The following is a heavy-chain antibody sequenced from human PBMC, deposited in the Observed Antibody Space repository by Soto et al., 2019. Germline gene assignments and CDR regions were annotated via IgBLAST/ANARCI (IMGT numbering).Heavy chain of an antibody. V-gene: IGHV3-74*01. Sequence: EVQLVESGGGLVQPGGSLRLSCAASGFTFSSYWMHWVRQAPGKGLVWVSRINSDGSSTSYADSVKGRFTISRDNAKNTLYLQMNSLRAEDTAVYYCAREESWIQLWLPPEYGMDVWGQGTTVTVSS. CDR1: GFTFSSYW. CDR2: INSDGSST. D-gene: IGHD5-18*01. CDR3: AREESWIQLWLPPEYGMDV. J-gene: IGHJ6*02.